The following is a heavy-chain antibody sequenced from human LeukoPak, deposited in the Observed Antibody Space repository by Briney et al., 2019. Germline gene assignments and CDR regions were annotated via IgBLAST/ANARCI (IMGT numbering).Heavy chain of an antibody. CDR1: GFTFSDYN. Sequence: PGGSLRLSCAASGFTFSDYNMRWIRQAPGKGLEWVSSISRSGSTKYYADSVKGRFTISRDNSKNTLYLQMNSLRAEDTAVYYCAREDSSGYNDYWGQGTLVTVSS. V-gene: IGHV3-11*04. J-gene: IGHJ4*02. CDR3: AREDSSGYNDY. CDR2: ISRSGSTK. D-gene: IGHD3-22*01.